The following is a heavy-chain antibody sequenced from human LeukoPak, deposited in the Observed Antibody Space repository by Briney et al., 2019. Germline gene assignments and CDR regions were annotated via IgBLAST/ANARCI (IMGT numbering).Heavy chain of an antibody. CDR1: GFTFSSSA. CDR2: IHTSGDT. V-gene: IGHV3-23*05. J-gene: IGHJ5*02. CDR3: IVFGDSNH. Sequence: GGSLRLSCAASGFTFSSSAMSWVRQAPGKGLEWVSAIHTSGDTCYADSVKGRFTISRDTSKNTLYLQINSLRVEDTAVYYCIVFGDSNHWGQGTLVTVSS. D-gene: IGHD4-17*01.